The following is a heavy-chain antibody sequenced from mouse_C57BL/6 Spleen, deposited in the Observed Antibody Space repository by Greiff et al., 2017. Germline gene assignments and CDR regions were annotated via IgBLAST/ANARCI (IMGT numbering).Heavy chain of an antibody. Sequence: VKLEESGPGLVQPSQSLSITCTVSGFSLTSYGVHWVRQSPGKGLEWLGVIWSGGSTDYNAAFISRLSISKDNSKSKVFFKMKSLQADDTAIYYCARTTGNDAMDYWGQGTSVTVSS. CDR1: GFSLTSYG. J-gene: IGHJ4*01. CDR3: ARTTGNDAMDY. CDR2: IWSGGST. D-gene: IGHD2-1*01. V-gene: IGHV2-2*01.